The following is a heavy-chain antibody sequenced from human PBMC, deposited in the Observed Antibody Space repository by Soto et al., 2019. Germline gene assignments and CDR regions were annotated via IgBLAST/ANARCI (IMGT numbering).Heavy chain of an antibody. CDR3: ARACSSTSCYDVFDS. J-gene: IGHJ4*02. V-gene: IGHV4-4*07. Sequence: PSETLSLTCTVSGGFISSYYWSWIRQPAGKGLQWIGRIYTSGSTNYNPSLKSRVTMSVDTSKNQFSLKLSSVTAADTAVYYCARACSSTSCYDVFDSWGQGTLVTVSS. D-gene: IGHD2-2*01. CDR1: GGFISSYY. CDR2: IYTSGST.